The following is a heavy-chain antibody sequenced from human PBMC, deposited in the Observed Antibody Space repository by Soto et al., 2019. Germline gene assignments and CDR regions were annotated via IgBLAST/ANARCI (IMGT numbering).Heavy chain of an antibody. V-gene: IGHV5-51*01. CDR1: GYSFTSYW. Sequence: PGESLKISCKGSGYSFTSYWIGWVRQMPGKGLEWMGIIYPGDSDTRYSPSFQGQVTISADKSISTAYLQWSSLKASDTAMYYCARRRRSSIPYSYYGMDVWGQGTTGTVSS. CDR3: ARRRRSSIPYSYYGMDV. D-gene: IGHD6-13*01. J-gene: IGHJ6*02. CDR2: IYPGDSDT.